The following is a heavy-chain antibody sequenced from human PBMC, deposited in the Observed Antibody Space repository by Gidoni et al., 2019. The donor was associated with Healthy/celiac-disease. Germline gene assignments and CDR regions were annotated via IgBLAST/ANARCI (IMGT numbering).Heavy chain of an antibody. Sequence: VLPVESGGGVVQPGRSLILSCSASGFTFSSYGMHWVRQAPGKGLEWVAVRWYDGSNKYYADSVKGRFTISRDNSKNTLYLQMNSLRVKETEVYDCARDGTTEYYYYYGIDVWGQGTTVTVSS. V-gene: IGHV3-33*01. CDR1: GFTFSSYG. J-gene: IGHJ6*02. CDR3: ARDGTTEYYYYYGIDV. D-gene: IGHD1-7*01. CDR2: RWYDGSNK.